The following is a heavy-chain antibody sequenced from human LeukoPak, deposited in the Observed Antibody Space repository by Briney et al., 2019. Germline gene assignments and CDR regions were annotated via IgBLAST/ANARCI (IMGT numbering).Heavy chain of an antibody. Sequence: GGSLRLSCAASGFTVSSNYMSWVRQAPGKGLEWVSVIYSGGSTYYADSVKGRFTISRDNSKNTLYLQMNSLRAEDTAVYYCARGTYYYDIAAFDIWGQGIMVTVSS. J-gene: IGHJ3*02. CDR1: GFTVSSNY. V-gene: IGHV3-53*01. CDR2: IYSGGST. CDR3: ARGTYYYDIAAFDI. D-gene: IGHD3-22*01.